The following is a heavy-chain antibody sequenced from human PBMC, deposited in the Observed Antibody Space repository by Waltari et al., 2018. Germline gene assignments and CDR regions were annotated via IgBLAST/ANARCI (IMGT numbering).Heavy chain of an antibody. Sequence: EVQLVQSGAEVTQPGESLKISCKGSGYSFPTYWICWVRQMPGKGLESLGIIYPGDSETRFNPSFQGQVTISVDKSITTAYLQWSSLKASDTAMYYCARRERGDGYTGAFDVWGQGTMVTVSS. CDR1: GYSFPTYW. V-gene: IGHV5-51*01. CDR3: ARRERGDGYTGAFDV. CDR2: IYPGDSET. J-gene: IGHJ3*01. D-gene: IGHD5-12*01.